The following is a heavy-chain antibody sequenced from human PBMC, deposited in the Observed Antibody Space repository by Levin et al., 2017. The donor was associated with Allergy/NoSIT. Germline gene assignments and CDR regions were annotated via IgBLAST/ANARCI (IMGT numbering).Heavy chain of an antibody. J-gene: IGHJ6*02. V-gene: IGHV3-48*02. CDR2: ISSSSSTI. CDR3: AREWDYGGSYDYGMDV. Sequence: GGSLRLSCAASGFTINTYSMNWVRQAPGKGLEWVSYISSSSSTIYYEDSVKGRFTISRDNAKNSLYLQMNYLRDDDTAMYYCAREWDYGGSYDYGMDVWGQGTTVTVSS. D-gene: IGHD4-23*01. CDR1: GFTINTYS.